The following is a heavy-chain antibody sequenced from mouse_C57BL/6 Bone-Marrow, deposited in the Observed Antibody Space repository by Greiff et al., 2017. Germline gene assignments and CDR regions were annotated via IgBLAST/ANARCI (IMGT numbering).Heavy chain of an antibody. CDR2: ISSGSSTL. CDR3: ARPNYGYFDV. Sequence: VQLKQSGGGLVKPGGSLKLSCAASGFPFSDYGMHWVRQAPEKGLEWVSYISSGSSTLSSADTVKGGFTISRDNAKNTLFMQMTSLMSEDTAMYYCARPNYGYFDVWGTGTTVTVSS. J-gene: IGHJ1*03. CDR1: GFPFSDYG. V-gene: IGHV5-17*01.